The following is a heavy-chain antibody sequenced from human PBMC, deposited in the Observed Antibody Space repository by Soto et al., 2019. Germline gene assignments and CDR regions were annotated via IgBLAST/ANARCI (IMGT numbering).Heavy chain of an antibody. CDR2: ISYDGSNK. CDR1: GFTFSSYG. J-gene: IGHJ4*02. Sequence: QVQLVESGGGVVQPGRSLRLSCAASGFTFSSYGMHWVRQAPGKGLEWLAVISYDGSNKYYADSVKGRFTISRDNSKNTLYLQMNSLRAEDTAVYYCAKDRLTGIVGATILYWGQGTLVTVSS. CDR3: AKDRLTGIVGATILY. D-gene: IGHD1-26*01. V-gene: IGHV3-30*18.